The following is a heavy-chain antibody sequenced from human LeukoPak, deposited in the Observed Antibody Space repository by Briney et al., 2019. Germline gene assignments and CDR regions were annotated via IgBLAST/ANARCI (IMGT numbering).Heavy chain of an antibody. D-gene: IGHD3-10*01. J-gene: IGHJ6*02. CDR3: ANEILGFGEPRLNAYYYYGMDV. CDR2: ISGSGGST. V-gene: IGHV3-23*01. CDR1: GFTFSSYA. Sequence: GGSLTLSCAASGFTFSSYAMSWVRQAPGKGREWVSAISGSGGSTYYADSVRGRFTIARDNSKHTLYLQMISLRAEVTAVYYCANEILGFGEPRLNAYYYYGMDVWGQGTTVTVSS.